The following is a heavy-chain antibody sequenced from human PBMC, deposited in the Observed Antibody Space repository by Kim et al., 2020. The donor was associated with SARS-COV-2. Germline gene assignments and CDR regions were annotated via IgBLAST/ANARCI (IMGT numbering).Heavy chain of an antibody. J-gene: IGHJ4*02. D-gene: IGHD6-19*01. V-gene: IGHV4-4*07. CDR3: ARDGRSGWYYFDY. Sequence: NSTHSRKSGVTMSIDTAKNPFSLKPSSVTAADTAVYYCARDGRSGWYYFDYWGQGTLVTVSS.